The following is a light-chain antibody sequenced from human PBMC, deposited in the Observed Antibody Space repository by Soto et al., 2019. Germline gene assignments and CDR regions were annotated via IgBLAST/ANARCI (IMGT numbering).Light chain of an antibody. CDR2: WAS. Sequence: DIVMTQSPESLAVSLGERATINCKSSQSVLSSSIAWYQQKPGQPPKLLIYWASTRESGVPDRFSGSGSGTAFTLTISSLQAEDVAVYYCQQYFNTPQTFGQGTKLEIK. V-gene: IGKV4-1*01. CDR3: QQYFNTPQT. CDR1: QSVLSSS. J-gene: IGKJ2*01.